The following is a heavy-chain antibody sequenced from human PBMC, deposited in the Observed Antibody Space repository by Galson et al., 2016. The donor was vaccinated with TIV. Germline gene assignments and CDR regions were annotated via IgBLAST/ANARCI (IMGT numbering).Heavy chain of an antibody. J-gene: IGHJ6*02. Sequence: SETLSLTCAVSGGSLSGYFWTWIRQAPGKGLEWIGEISHSGYARHNPSLESRVTLSIDTSKSQFSLQLSSVTAAHTAVYYCAREFYDVLTGPINFYYGMDIWGQGTTVTVS. D-gene: IGHD3-9*01. CDR3: AREFYDVLTGPINFYYGMDI. CDR2: ISHSGYA. CDR1: GGSLSGYF. V-gene: IGHV4-34*01.